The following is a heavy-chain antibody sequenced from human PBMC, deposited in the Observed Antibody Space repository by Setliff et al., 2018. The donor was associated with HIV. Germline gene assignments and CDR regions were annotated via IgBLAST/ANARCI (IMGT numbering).Heavy chain of an antibody. D-gene: IGHD3-3*01. V-gene: IGHV1-8*01. CDR3: ARGPYRYYNFWSGHNWFDP. J-gene: IGHJ5*02. CDR2: ISTYSGNT. Sequence: ASVKVSCKASGYTFTNYDISWVRQAPGHGLKWMGWISTYSGNTGYAQKFQGRVTMTRNTSISTAYMELSSLRSEDTAVYYCARGPYRYYNFWSGHNWFDPWGQGTLVTVSS. CDR1: GYTFTNYD.